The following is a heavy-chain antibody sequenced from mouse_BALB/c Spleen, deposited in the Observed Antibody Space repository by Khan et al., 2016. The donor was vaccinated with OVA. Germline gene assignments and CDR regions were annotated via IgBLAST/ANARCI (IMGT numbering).Heavy chain of an antibody. J-gene: IGHJ3*01. CDR3: ASGGYGGFAY. V-gene: IGHV1-85*01. Sequence: VQLQESGAELVKPGASVKLSCKASGYTFTSYDINWVRQRPEQGLEWIGWMFPGDGSTKYNENFKGKATLTTDKSSSTAYMQLSRLTSEDSGAXFCASGGYGGFAYWGQGTLVTVSA. CDR2: MFPGDGST. D-gene: IGHD2-14*01. CDR1: GYTFTSYD.